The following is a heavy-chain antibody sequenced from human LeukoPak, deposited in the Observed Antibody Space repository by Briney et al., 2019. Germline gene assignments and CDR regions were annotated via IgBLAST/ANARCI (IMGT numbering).Heavy chain of an antibody. Sequence: GASVKVSCKASGYTFTGYYMHWVRQAPGQGLEWMGWINPNSGGTNYAQKFQGRVTMTRDTSISTAYMELSRLRSDDTAVYYCARATYYYDSSGYYDKKWGDFDYWGQGTLVTVSS. CDR2: INPNSGGT. CDR1: GYTFTGYY. CDR3: ARATYYYDSSGYYDKKWGDFDY. D-gene: IGHD3-22*01. J-gene: IGHJ4*02. V-gene: IGHV1-2*02.